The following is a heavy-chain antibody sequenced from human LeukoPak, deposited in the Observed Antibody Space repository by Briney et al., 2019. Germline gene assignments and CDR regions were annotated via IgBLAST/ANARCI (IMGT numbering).Heavy chain of an antibody. D-gene: IGHD5-24*01. CDR2: IYTRGST. CDR1: GGAISSYC. CDR3: ARDSREMSTIFDY. J-gene: IGHJ4*02. Sequence: PSETLSLTCSVSGGAISSYCWNWIRLPAGKGLEWIGCIYTRGSTIHNPSIKSRVTMSVDTAKNQFSLRLNSVTAADTAVYYCARDSREMSTIFDYWGRGTLVTVSS. V-gene: IGHV4-4*07.